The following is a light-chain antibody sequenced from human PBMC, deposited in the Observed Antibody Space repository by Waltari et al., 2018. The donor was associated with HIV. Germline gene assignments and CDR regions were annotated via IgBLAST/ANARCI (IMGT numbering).Light chain of an antibody. CDR1: SSDVGGSKY. V-gene: IGLV2-23*02. Sequence: QSALTQPASVSGSPGQSITIPCTGASSDVGGSKYVSWYQHHPGKAPKLMIYDVSERPSGVSNRFSGSKSGNTASLTISGLQAEDEADYYCCSYAGSSTLLFGGGTKVTVL. CDR3: CSYAGSSTLL. CDR2: DVS. J-gene: IGLJ3*02.